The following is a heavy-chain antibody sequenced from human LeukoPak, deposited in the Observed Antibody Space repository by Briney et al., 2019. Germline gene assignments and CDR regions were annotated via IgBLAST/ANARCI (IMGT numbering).Heavy chain of an antibody. V-gene: IGHV1-58*02. Sequence: ASVKVSCKASGFTFTSSAMQWVRQARGQRLEWIGWIVVGSGNTNYAQKFQERVTITRDMSTSTAYMELSSLRSEDTAVYYCAAGVRDDLWFGELIPLFDPWSQGTLVTVSS. J-gene: IGHJ5*02. CDR2: IVVGSGNT. CDR1: GFTFTSSA. CDR3: AAGVRDDLWFGELIPLFDP. D-gene: IGHD3-10*01.